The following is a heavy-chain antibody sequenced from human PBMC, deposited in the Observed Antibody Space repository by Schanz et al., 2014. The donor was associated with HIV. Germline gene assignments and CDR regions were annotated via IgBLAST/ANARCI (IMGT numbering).Heavy chain of an antibody. CDR3: ARDPAYSYDNYYFYGMDV. V-gene: IGHV3-33*01. J-gene: IGHJ6*02. Sequence: QVQLVESGGSVVQPGRSLRLSCAASGFTFSSYAMHWVRQAPGKGLEWVAVIWFDGTNKFYADSVKGRFTISRDNSKNTLYLQMNSLRAEDTAVYYCARDPAYSYDNYYFYGMDVWGQGTTVTVSS. CDR2: IWFDGTNK. D-gene: IGHD3-10*01. CDR1: GFTFSSYA.